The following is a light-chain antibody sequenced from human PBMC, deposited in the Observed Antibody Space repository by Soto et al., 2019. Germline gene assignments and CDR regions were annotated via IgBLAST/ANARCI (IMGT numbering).Light chain of an antibody. V-gene: IGKV1-9*01. J-gene: IGKJ4*01. Sequence: DIQLTQSPSFLSASVGDRVTITCRASQDISNYLAWYLQKPGKAPKFLIYATSTFQSGVPSRFSGSGSGTEFTLTISSLQPEDFATYYCQQVNSYPLTFGGGTKVDI. CDR1: QDISNY. CDR2: ATS. CDR3: QQVNSYPLT.